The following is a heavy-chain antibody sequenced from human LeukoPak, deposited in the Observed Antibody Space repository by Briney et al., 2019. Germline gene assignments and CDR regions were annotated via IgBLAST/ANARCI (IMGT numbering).Heavy chain of an antibody. CDR1: GFTFSSYA. Sequence: GVSLRLSSAASGFTFSSYAMSWVRQAPGKGLEWVSAISGSGGSTYYADSVKGRFTISRDNSKNTLYLQMNSLRAEDTAVYYCAKDRKYYYGSGSPGADYWGQGTLVTVSS. V-gene: IGHV3-23*01. CDR3: AKDRKYYYGSGSPGADY. D-gene: IGHD3-10*01. CDR2: ISGSGGST. J-gene: IGHJ4*02.